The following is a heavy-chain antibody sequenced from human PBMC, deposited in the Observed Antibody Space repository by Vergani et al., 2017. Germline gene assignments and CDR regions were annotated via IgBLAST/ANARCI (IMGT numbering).Heavy chain of an antibody. CDR3: ARHVGSGXFFPSSYFYGMDV. CDR1: NYSIGRDYF. J-gene: IGHJ6*02. D-gene: IGHD3-10*01. CDR2: IYHGGMT. V-gene: IGHV4-38-2*02. Sequence: QVHLQESGPGLVKPSETLCLTCSVSNYSIGRDYFWGWFRRSPGKGLEYIASIYHGGMTYYNPSLKSRATISIDTSVNVISLRLTSVTAADTALYHCARHVGSGXFFPSSYFYGMDVLGHGTTVTVSS.